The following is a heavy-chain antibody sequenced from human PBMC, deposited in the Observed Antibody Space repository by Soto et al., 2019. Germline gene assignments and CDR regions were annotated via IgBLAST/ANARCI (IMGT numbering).Heavy chain of an antibody. D-gene: IGHD3-22*01. CDR2: ISHDGSNT. CDR1: GFTFSAYG. Sequence: GVLRLSCAASGFTFSAYGIHWVRRAPGKGLEWVAVISHDGSNTNYADSVKGRFTFSRDNSKDTVYLQMNSLRAEDTAVYYCAKDTYYYSSNGYSVFDSGGQGTLVTVSS. J-gene: IGHJ4*02. CDR3: AKDTYYYSSNGYSVFDS. V-gene: IGHV3-30*18.